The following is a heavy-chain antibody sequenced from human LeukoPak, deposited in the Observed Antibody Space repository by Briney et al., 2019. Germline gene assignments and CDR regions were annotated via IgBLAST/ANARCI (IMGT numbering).Heavy chain of an antibody. V-gene: IGHV1-24*01. J-gene: IGHJ3*02. CDR1: GYTLTELS. Sequence: WASVKVSCKGSGYTLTELSMHWVRQAPGKGLEWMGGFDPEDGETIYAQKFQGRVTMTEDTSTDTAYTELSSLRSEDTAAYYCATALRRWSGAFDIWGEGKMGTVSS. D-gene: IGHD4-23*01. CDR3: ATALRRWSGAFDI. CDR2: FDPEDGET.